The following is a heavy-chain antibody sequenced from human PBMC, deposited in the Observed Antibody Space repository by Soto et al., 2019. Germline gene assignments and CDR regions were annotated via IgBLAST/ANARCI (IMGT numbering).Heavy chain of an antibody. CDR3: AGDGGNSDFDY. D-gene: IGHD2-21*02. CDR2: ISSSSSYI. J-gene: IGHJ4*02. V-gene: IGHV3-21*01. CDR1: GFTFSSYS. Sequence: EVQLVESGGGLVKPGGSLRLSCAASGFTFSSYSMNWVRQAPGKGLEWVSSISSSSSYIYYADSVKGRFTISRDNAKNSLYLQMNGLRAAETAVYYCAGDGGNSDFDYWGQGTLVTVSS.